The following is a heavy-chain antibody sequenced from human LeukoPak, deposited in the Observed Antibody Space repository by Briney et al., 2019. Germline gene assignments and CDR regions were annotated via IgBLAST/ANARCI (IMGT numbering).Heavy chain of an antibody. CDR3: ARAYYYGMDV. V-gene: IGHV4-59*01. CDR1: GGSISSYY. Sequence: SETLSLTCTVSGGSISSYYWSWVRQPPGKGLEWIGYIYYSGSTNYNPSLKSRVTISVDTSKNQFSLKLSSVTAADTAVYYCARAYYYGMDVWGQGTTVTVSS. J-gene: IGHJ6*02. CDR2: IYYSGST.